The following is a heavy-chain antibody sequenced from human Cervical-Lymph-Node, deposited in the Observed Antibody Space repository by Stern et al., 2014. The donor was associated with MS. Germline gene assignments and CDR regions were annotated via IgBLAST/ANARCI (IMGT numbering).Heavy chain of an antibody. D-gene: IGHD3-16*02. J-gene: IGHJ4*02. Sequence: EVQLVESGGGLVQPGGSLRLSCAASGFTFSSYSMNWVRQAPGKGLEWVSYISSSGSPIYYADSVKGRFTISRDNAKNSLYLQMNSLRAEDTAVYYCVRDPQALDYWGQGTLVTVSS. CDR3: VRDPQALDY. V-gene: IGHV3-48*01. CDR2: ISSSGSPI. CDR1: GFTFSSYS.